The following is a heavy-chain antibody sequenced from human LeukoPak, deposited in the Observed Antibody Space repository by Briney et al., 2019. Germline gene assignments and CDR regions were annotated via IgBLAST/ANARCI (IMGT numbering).Heavy chain of an antibody. J-gene: IGHJ4*02. V-gene: IGHV3-9*01. CDR1: GFTFSSYG. CDR3: AEEPGIAAAAIVY. CDR2: ISWNSGSI. Sequence: PGRSLRLSCAASGFTFSSYGMHWVRQAPGKGLEWVSGISWNSGSIGYADSVKGRFTISRDNAKNSLYLQMNSLRAEDTALYYCAEEPGIAAAAIVYWGQGTLVTVSS. D-gene: IGHD6-13*01.